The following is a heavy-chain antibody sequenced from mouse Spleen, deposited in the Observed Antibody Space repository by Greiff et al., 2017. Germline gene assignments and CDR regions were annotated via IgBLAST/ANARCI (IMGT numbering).Heavy chain of an antibody. D-gene: IGHD1-1*01. V-gene: IGHV1S81*02. CDR2: INPSNGRT. Sequence: QVQLQQPGAELVKPGASVKLSCKASGYTFTSYWMHWVKQRPGQGLEWIGEINPSNGRTNYNEKFKSKATLTVDKSSSTAYMQLSSLTSEDSAVYYCAREGVLRGFAYWGQGTLVTVSA. J-gene: IGHJ3*01. CDR1: GYTFTSYW. CDR3: AREGVLRGFAY.